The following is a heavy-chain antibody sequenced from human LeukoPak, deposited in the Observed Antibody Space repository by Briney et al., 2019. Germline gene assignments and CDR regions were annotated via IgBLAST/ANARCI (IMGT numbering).Heavy chain of an antibody. CDR1: GFTFSSYW. CDR3: ALQGIAAAERDY. Sequence: GGSLRLSCAASGFTFSSYWMSWVRPAPGKRLEWVANIKQDGSEKYYVDSVKGRFTISRDNAKNSLYLQMNSLRAEDTAVYYCALQGIAAAERDYWGQGTLVTVSS. V-gene: IGHV3-7*01. J-gene: IGHJ4*02. CDR2: IKQDGSEK. D-gene: IGHD6-13*01.